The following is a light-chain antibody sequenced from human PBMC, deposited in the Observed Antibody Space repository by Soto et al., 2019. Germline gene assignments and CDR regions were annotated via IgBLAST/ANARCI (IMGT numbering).Light chain of an antibody. J-gene: IGKJ1*01. V-gene: IGKV1-5*01. CDR2: DAS. CDR3: QHYNSFSPRT. CDR1: QSISSW. Sequence: DIQMTQSPSTLSASVGDRVTITCRAGQSISSWLAWYQQKAGKAPKLLIYDASSLDSGVPSRFSGSGSGTEFTLTINKLQPDDSATYYYQHYNSFSPRTCGQGTKVDIK.